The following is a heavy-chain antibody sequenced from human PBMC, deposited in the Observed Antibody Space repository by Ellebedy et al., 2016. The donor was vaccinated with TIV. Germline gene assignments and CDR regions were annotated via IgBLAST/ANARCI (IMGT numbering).Heavy chain of an antibody. CDR2: ISPDGGSV. V-gene: IGHV3-74*01. D-gene: IGHD2-2*01. Sequence: GGSLRLSCAASGFSFSTYWMHWVREAPGKGLMWISRISPDGGSVRYADSVKGRFTISRDNSKNTLYLQMNSLRGEDTAVYYCARGRGGSTGSDYFDYWGQGTLVTVSS. CDR1: GFSFSTYW. J-gene: IGHJ4*02. CDR3: ARGRGGSTGSDYFDY.